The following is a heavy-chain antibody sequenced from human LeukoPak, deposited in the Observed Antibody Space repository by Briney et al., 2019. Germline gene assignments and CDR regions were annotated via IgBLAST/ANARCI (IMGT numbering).Heavy chain of an antibody. V-gene: IGHV3-21*01. D-gene: IGHD1-26*01. CDR2: ISSGSSYI. CDR1: GFTFSSYT. J-gene: IGHJ4*02. Sequence: GGSLRLSCAVSGFTFSSYTLNCVRQAPGKGLEWVSSISSGSSYIYYADSVKGRFTISRDNAKNSLFLQLNSLRAEDTAVYYCASGSSYYSFDFWGQGALVTVSS. CDR3: ASGSSYYSFDF.